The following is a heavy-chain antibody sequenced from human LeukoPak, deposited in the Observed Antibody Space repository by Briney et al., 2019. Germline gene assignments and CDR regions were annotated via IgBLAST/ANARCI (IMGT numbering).Heavy chain of an antibody. CDR1: GGLTSDHY. CDR3: ARGRLIVAPGVYYFEY. V-gene: IGHV4-4*09. J-gene: IGHJ4*02. D-gene: IGHD2-8*01. Sequence: PSETLSLTCTVSGGLTSDHYWSWIRQPPGKGLEWIGHIYFRGGTNYNPSLERRVKISGDTAKSEFSLKMTSVTAADTAVYYCARGRLIVAPGVYYFEYWGQGTLVTVSS. CDR2: IYFRGGT.